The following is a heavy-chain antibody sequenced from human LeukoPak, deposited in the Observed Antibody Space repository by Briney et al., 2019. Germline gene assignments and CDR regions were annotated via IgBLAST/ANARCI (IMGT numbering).Heavy chain of an antibody. CDR1: GGSFSGYY. CDR2: INHSGGT. V-gene: IGHV4-34*01. Sequence: SETLSLTCAVYGGSFSGYYWSWIRQPPGKGLEWIGEINHSGGTNYNPSLKSRVTISVDTSKNQFSLKLSSVTAADTAVYYCASPAGWFGELSSNWFDPWGQGTLVTVSS. D-gene: IGHD3-10*01. CDR3: ASPAGWFGELSSNWFDP. J-gene: IGHJ5*02.